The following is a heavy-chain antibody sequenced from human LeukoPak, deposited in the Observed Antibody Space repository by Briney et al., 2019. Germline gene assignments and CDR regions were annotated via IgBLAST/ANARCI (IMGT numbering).Heavy chain of an antibody. J-gene: IGHJ6*02. CDR2: ISAYNGNT. CDR1: GYTFTSYG. V-gene: IGHV1-18*01. D-gene: IGHD6-13*01. Sequence: ASVKVSCKASGYTFTSYGISWVRQAPGQGLEWMGWISAYNGNTNYAQKLQGRVTMTTDTSTNTAYMELRSLRSDDTAVYYCARVLYSSSWYFKGDYYYGMDVWGQGTAVTVSS. CDR3: ARVLYSSSWYFKGDYYYGMDV.